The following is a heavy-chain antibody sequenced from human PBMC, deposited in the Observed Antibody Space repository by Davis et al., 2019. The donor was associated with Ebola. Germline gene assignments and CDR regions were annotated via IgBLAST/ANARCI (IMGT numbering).Heavy chain of an antibody. V-gene: IGHV3-11*04. CDR1: GFTFSDYY. Sequence: PGGSLRLSCAASGFTFSDYYMSWIRQAPGKGLEWLSYISSSGSTIYYADSVKGRFTISRDNSKNTLYLQMNSLRAEDTAVYYCARDLWFGELFIYYYYGMDVWGQGTTVTVSS. CDR3: ARDLWFGELFIYYYYGMDV. D-gene: IGHD3-10*01. J-gene: IGHJ6*02. CDR2: ISSSGSTI.